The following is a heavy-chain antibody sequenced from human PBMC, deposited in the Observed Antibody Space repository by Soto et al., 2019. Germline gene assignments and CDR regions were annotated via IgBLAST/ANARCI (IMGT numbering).Heavy chain of an antibody. D-gene: IGHD3-10*01. V-gene: IGHV1-8*01. CDR3: ARGRASGSYYLLDY. CDR2: INPNSGNI. J-gene: IGHJ4*02. CDR1: GNTFTSYD. Sequence: ASVKVSCKASGNTFTSYDINWVRQATGHGLEWMGWINPNSGNIGYAQKFQGRVTMTRDTAIRTAYMEVSRLRSDDTAVYYCARGRASGSYYLLDYWGQGTLVTVSS.